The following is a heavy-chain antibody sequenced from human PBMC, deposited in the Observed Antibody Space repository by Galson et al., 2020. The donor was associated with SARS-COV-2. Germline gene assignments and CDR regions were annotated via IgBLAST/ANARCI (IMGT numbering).Heavy chain of an antibody. Sequence: SVKVSCKASGGTFRNSGISWVRQAPGQGLEWMGGIIPLYGTTNYAQNFKGRVTIIADESTRTAYMELTSLRLEDIAVYYCARDSGYEVYFDSWGQGTPVTVSS. V-gene: IGHV1-69*13. CDR2: IIPLYGTT. CDR3: ARDSGYEVYFDS. D-gene: IGHD5-12*01. J-gene: IGHJ4*02. CDR1: GGTFRNSG.